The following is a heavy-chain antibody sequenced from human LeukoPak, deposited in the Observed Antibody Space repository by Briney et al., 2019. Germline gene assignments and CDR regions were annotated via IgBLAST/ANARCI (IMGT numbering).Heavy chain of an antibody. CDR3: ARDWGDSSSLLSHYYYMDV. D-gene: IGHD6-6*01. CDR2: IIPIFGTA. Sequence: ASVKVSRKASGGTFSSYAISWVRQAPGQGLEWMGGIIPIFGTANYAQKFQGRVTITADESTSTAYMELSSLRSEDTAVYYCARDWGDSSSLLSHYYYMDVWGKGTTVTVSS. CDR1: GGTFSSYA. V-gene: IGHV1-69*13. J-gene: IGHJ6*03.